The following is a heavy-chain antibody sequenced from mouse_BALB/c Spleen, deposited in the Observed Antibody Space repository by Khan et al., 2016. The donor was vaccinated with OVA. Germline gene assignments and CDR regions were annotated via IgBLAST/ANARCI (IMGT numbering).Heavy chain of an antibody. CDR2: ISYSGST. CDR3: ARTARIKY. V-gene: IGHV3-2*02. D-gene: IGHD1-2*01. CDR1: GYSITSGYG. Sequence: EVQLQESGPGLVKPSQSLSLTCTVTGYSITSGYGWNWIRQFPGNKLEWMGYISYSGSTNYNPSLKSRISITRETSNYSFFLQLNSVTTEYTATYYCARTARIKYWGQGTTLTVSS. J-gene: IGHJ2*01.